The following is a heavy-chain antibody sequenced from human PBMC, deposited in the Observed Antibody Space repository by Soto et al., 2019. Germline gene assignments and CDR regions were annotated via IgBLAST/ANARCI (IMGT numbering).Heavy chain of an antibody. CDR2: IYYSGST. CDR1: GGSISSGGYY. J-gene: IGHJ4*02. D-gene: IGHD6-19*01. Sequence: SETLSLTCTVSGGSISSGGYYWNWIRQHPGKGLEWIGYIYYSGSTNYNPSLKSRVTISVDTSKNQFSLRAEDTAVYYCAKEPFQWLKGYFDYWGQGTLVTVSS. V-gene: IGHV4-61*08. CDR3: AKEPFQWLKGYFDY.